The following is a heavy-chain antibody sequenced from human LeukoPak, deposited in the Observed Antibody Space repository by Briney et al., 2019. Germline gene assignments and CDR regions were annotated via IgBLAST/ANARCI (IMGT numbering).Heavy chain of an antibody. CDR2: ISSTGGST. J-gene: IGHJ6*03. V-gene: IGHV3-23*01. Sequence: GGSLRLSCAASGFTFSSDAMRWVRQAPGKGLEWVSAISSTGGSTYYADSVKGRFTISRDNSENTLYLQMNSLRAEDTAVYYCAKGPEITMIVVVITTHYMDVWGKGTTVTISS. D-gene: IGHD3-22*01. CDR3: AKGPEITMIVVVITTHYMDV. CDR1: GFTFSSDA.